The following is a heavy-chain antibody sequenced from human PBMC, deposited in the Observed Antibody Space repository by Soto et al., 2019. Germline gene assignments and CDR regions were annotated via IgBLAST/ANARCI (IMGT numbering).Heavy chain of an antibody. CDR3: ARGDDDMDV. CDR2: IYYSGST. J-gene: IGHJ6*02. Sequence: QVQLQESCTGLVKPSETLSLTCTVSGVSISSYYWSWIRQPPGKGLEWIGYIYYSGSTNYNPSLKSRVTISVDTSKNQFSLKLSSVTAADTAVYNCARGDDDMDVWGQGTTVTVSS. CDR1: GVSISSYY. V-gene: IGHV4-59*08. D-gene: IGHD3-16*01.